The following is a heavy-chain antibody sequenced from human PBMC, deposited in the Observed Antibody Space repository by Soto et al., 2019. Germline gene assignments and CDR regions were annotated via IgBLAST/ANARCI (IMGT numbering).Heavy chain of an antibody. D-gene: IGHD3-22*01. V-gene: IGHV3-30-3*01. Sequence: PGGSLRLSCAASGFTFSSYAMHWVRQAPGKGLEWVAVISYDGSNKYYADSVKGRFTISRDNSKNTLYLQMNSLRAEDTAVYYCARGPNYYDSSGCGPAGYWGQGTLVTVSS. CDR2: ISYDGSNK. CDR1: GFTFSSYA. CDR3: ARGPNYYDSSGCGPAGY. J-gene: IGHJ4*02.